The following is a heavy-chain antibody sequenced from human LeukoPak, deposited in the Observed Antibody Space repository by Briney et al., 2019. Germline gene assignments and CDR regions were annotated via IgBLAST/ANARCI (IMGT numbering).Heavy chain of an antibody. CDR3: AAHVGNAGDFGY. J-gene: IGHJ4*02. Sequence: GGSLRLSCAASGFTFSSYWMTWVRQAPGKRLEWVANIKQDGSEKYYVDSVKGRFTISRDNAKNSLYLQMNSLRAEDTAVYYCAAHVGNAGDFGYWGQGTLVAVSS. V-gene: IGHV3-7*01. CDR2: IKQDGSEK. D-gene: IGHD4-23*01. CDR1: GFTFSSYW.